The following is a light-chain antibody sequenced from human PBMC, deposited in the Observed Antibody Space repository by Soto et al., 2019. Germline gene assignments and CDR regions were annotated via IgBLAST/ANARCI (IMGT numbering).Light chain of an antibody. J-gene: IGKJ4*01. Sequence: IMLTQSPATLSLSPGERATLSCRASQSVRNYLAWYQQKPGQAPRLLIYGASNRATGIPVRFSGSGSGTDFTLTISSLEPEDFTVYYCQQHSNWPLTFGGGTRVEIK. CDR3: QQHSNWPLT. CDR2: GAS. V-gene: IGKV3-11*01. CDR1: QSVRNY.